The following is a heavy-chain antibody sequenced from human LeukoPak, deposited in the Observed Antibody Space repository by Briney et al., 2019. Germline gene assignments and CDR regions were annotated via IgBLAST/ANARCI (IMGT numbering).Heavy chain of an antibody. CDR3: ARDSRRVGATGGSDY. CDR1: GGTFSSYA. Sequence: GASVKVSCKASGGTFSSYAISWVRQAPGQGLEWMGGIIPIFGTANYAQKFQGRVTITADESTSTAYMELSSLRSEDTAVYYCARDSRRVGATGGSDYWGQGTLVTVSS. CDR2: IIPIFGTA. J-gene: IGHJ4*02. V-gene: IGHV1-69*13. D-gene: IGHD1-26*01.